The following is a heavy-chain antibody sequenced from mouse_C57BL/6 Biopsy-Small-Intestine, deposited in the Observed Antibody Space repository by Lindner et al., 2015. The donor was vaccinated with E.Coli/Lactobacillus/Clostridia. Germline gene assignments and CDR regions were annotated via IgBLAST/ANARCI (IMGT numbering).Heavy chain of an antibody. Sequence: VQLQESGAELVRPGSSVKMSCKTSGYTFTSYGISWVKQRPGQGLEWIGYIYIGNGYTEYNEKFKGKATLTSDTSSSTAYMQLSSLTSEDSAIYFCARNHYGSSPYYFDYWGQGTTLTVSS. CDR1: GYTFTSYG. CDR2: IYIGNGYT. J-gene: IGHJ2*01. V-gene: IGHV1-58*01. CDR3: ARNHYGSSPYYFDY. D-gene: IGHD1-1*01.